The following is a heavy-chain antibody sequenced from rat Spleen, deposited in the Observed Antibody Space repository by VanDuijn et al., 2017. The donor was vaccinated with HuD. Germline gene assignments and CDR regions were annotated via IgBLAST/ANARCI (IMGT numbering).Heavy chain of an antibody. CDR3: ARSDYSCPYYFDY. CDR2: MRYNGDT. D-gene: IGHD1-2*01. J-gene: IGHJ2*01. Sequence: QVQLRESGPGLVQPSQTLSLTCTVSGFPLIRYNVHWVRQPPGKGRARMGRMRYNGDTSYNSALKSRLSISRDTSKSQVFLKMNNLQTEDTAMYFCARSDYSCPYYFDYWGQGVMVSVSS. V-gene: IGHV2-63*01. CDR1: GFPLIRYN.